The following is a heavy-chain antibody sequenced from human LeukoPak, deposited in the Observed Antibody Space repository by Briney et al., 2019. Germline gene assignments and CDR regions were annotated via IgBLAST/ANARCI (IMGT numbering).Heavy chain of an antibody. CDR3: ARGDASGYPDY. CDR2: IYQGGRT. V-gene: IGHV4-4*02. D-gene: IGHD3-22*01. Sequence: PSETLSLTCAVSGDSMNSSNWWSWVRQSPGKGLEWIGEIYQGGRTNYKSSLKSRVSISVGKSRNQLSLKLTSVTAADTAVYYCARGDASGYPDYWGQGTLVTVSS. J-gene: IGHJ4*02. CDR1: GDSMNSSNW.